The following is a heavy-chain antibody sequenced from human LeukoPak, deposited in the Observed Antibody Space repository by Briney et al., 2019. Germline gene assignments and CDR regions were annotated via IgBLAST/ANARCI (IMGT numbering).Heavy chain of an antibody. CDR3: AREGSDCSGGSCYSVYYIDD. D-gene: IGHD2-15*01. CDR2: ISAYNGNT. Sequence: VAVNVSCKASGGTFSSYGISWVRQAPGTGLEWMGWISAYNGNTNYAQRLQERVTMTTDTSTSTAYMELRSLRSDDTAVYYCAREGSDCSGGSCYSVYYIDDWGQGTLVTVSS. J-gene: IGHJ4*02. V-gene: IGHV1-18*01. CDR1: GGTFSSYG.